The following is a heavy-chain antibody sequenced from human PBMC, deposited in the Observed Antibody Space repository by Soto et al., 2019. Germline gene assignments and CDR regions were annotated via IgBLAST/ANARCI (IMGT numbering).Heavy chain of an antibody. V-gene: IGHV3-11*06. CDR3: AREGLGPTRNYFDY. D-gene: IGHD1-26*01. J-gene: IGHJ4*02. CDR2: ISSSSSYT. Sequence: QVQLVESGRGLVKPGGSLRLSCAASGFTFSDYYMSWIRQAPGKGLEWVSYISSSSSYTNYADSVKGRFTISRDNAKNSLYLQMNSLRAEDTAVYYCAREGLGPTRNYFDYWGQGTLVTVSS. CDR1: GFTFSDYY.